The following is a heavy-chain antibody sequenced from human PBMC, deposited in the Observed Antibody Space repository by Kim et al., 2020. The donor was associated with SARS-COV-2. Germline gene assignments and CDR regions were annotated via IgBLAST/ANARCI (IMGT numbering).Heavy chain of an antibody. J-gene: IGHJ5*02. D-gene: IGHD1-7*01. CDR3: ARESYNWNLQHGNWFDP. Sequence: KGRFTISRDNAKNSLYLQMNSLRAEDTAVYYCARESYNWNLQHGNWFDPWGQGTLVTVSS. V-gene: IGHV3-11*06.